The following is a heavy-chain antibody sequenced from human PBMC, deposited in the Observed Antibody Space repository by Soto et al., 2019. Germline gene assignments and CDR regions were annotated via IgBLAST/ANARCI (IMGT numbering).Heavy chain of an antibody. V-gene: IGHV1-2*02. CDR3: ARTGYRNNWNYADDAFDI. Sequence: GASVKVSCKASGYTFTGYYMHWVRQAPGQGLEWMGWINPNIGDTNYAQKFQGRVTMTRDTSISTAYMELSRLRSDDTAVYYCARTGYRNNWNYADDAFDIWGQGTMVTVSS. CDR1: GYTFTGYY. J-gene: IGHJ3*02. D-gene: IGHD1-7*01. CDR2: INPNIGDT.